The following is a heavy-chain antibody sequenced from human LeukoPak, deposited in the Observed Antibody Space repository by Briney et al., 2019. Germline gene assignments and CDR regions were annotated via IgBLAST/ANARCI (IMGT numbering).Heavy chain of an antibody. CDR1: GGSISGYF. D-gene: IGHD6-13*01. V-gene: IGHV4-59*08. CDR3: ARPRGIYSSTWYGAFDI. CDR2: IYYSGTT. J-gene: IGHJ3*02. Sequence: SETLPLTCTVSGGSISGYFWSWIRQPPGKGLEWIGYIYYSGTTYYNPSLKSRVTMSVDTSKNQFSLKLSSVTAADTAVYYCARPRGIYSSTWYGAFDIWGQGTMVTVSS.